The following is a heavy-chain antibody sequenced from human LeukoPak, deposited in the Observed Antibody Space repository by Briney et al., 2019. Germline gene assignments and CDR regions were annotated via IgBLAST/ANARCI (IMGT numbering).Heavy chain of an antibody. D-gene: IGHD3-10*01. Sequence: GESLKISCQGSGYSFTSYWIGGVRQLPGKGLEWMGIIYPGDSDTRYSPSFQGQVTISADKSISTAYLQWSSLKASDTAMYYCARHEKEVRGVIPRAIDYWGQGTLVTVSS. CDR2: IYPGDSDT. CDR3: ARHEKEVRGVIPRAIDY. V-gene: IGHV5-51*01. CDR1: GYSFTSYW. J-gene: IGHJ4*02.